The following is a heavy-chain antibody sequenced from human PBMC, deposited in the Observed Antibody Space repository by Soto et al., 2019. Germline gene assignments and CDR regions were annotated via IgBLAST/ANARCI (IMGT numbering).Heavy chain of an antibody. Sequence: QVQLVESGGGVVQPGRSLRLSCAASGFTFSSYGMHWVRQAPGKGLEWVAVISYDGSNKYYADSVKGRFTISRDNSKNTLYLQMNSLRAEDTAVYYCAKAGGLDFWSGYFDYWGQGTLVTVSS. CDR2: ISYDGSNK. V-gene: IGHV3-30*18. CDR1: GFTFSSYG. D-gene: IGHD3-3*01. J-gene: IGHJ4*02. CDR3: AKAGGLDFWSGYFDY.